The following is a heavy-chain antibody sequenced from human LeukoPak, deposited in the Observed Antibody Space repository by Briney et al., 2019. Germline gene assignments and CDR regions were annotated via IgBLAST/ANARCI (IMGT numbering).Heavy chain of an antibody. CDR3: ARDAYDLGDYDY. Sequence: SVKVSCKASGGTFSSYAISWVRQAPGQGLEWMGGIIPIFGTANYAQKFQGRVTITADKSTSTAYMELRSLRSDDTAVYYCARDAYDLGDYDYWGQGTLVTVSS. J-gene: IGHJ4*02. V-gene: IGHV1-69*06. CDR2: IIPIFGTA. D-gene: IGHD4-17*01. CDR1: GGTFSSYA.